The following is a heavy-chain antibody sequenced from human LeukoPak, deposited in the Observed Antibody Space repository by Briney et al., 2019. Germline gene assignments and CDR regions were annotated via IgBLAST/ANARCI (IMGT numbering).Heavy chain of an antibody. CDR3: AKSFPLRGVIRFGLDY. J-gene: IGHJ4*02. CDR1: GFMFSKNA. Sequence: GGSLRLSCAASGFMFSKNAMHWVRQAPGKGLEWVAVISYDGSNKYYADSVKGRFTISRDNSKNTLYLQMNSLRAEDTAVYYCAKSFPLRGVIRFGLDYWGQGTLVTVSS. D-gene: IGHD3-10*01. CDR2: ISYDGSNK. V-gene: IGHV3-30-3*02.